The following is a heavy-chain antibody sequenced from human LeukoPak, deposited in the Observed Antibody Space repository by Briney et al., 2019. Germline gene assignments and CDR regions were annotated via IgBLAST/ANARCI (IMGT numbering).Heavy chain of an antibody. CDR3: ARVWPDYDFWTGYLDF. D-gene: IGHD3-3*01. J-gene: IGHJ4*02. CDR1: GFAFTSYP. CDR2: INANGGST. Sequence: GGPLRLSCAASGFAFTSYPMFWVRQAPGKGPEYVAVINANGGSTFYADSVRGRFTVSRDNSRNTLYLQMGSLRSDDTAVYYCARVWPDYDFWTGYLDFWGRGTLVTVSS. V-gene: IGHV3-64*02.